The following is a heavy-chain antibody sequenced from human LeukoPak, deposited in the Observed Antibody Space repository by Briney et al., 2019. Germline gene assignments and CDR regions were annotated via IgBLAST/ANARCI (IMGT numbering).Heavy chain of an antibody. CDR1: GYTFTSYG. J-gene: IGHJ6*02. CDR2: INPNSGGT. Sequence: GASVKVSCKASGYTFTSYGISWVRQAPGQGLEWMGRINPNSGGTNYAQKFQGRVTMTRDTSISTAYMELSRLRSDDTAVYYCARDMEGSSSGFWHYGMDVWGQGTTVTVSS. CDR3: ARDMEGSSSGFWHYGMDV. V-gene: IGHV1-2*06. D-gene: IGHD6-6*01.